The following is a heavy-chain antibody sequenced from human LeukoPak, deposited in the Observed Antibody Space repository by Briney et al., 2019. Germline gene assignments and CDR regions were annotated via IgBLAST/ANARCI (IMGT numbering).Heavy chain of an antibody. D-gene: IGHD2-2*02. J-gene: IGHJ4*02. V-gene: IGHV4-34*01. CDR3: ARYCSSTSCYKTPFDY. CDR1: GGSFSGYY. Sequence: NTSETLSLTCAVYGGSFSGYYWSWIRQPPGKGLEWIGEINHSGSTNYNPSLKSRVTISVDTSKNQFSLKLSSVTAADTAVYYCARYCSSTSCYKTPFDYWGQGTLVTVSS. CDR2: INHSGST.